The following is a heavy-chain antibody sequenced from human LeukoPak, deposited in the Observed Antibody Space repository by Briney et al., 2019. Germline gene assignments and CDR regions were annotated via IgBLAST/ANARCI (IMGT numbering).Heavy chain of an antibody. V-gene: IGHV3-30*02. CDR3: AKDMAAYYYASGNIDY. D-gene: IGHD3-10*01. J-gene: IGHJ4*02. CDR2: IRYAGGDT. CDR1: GFIFSSYG. Sequence: GGSLRLSCAASGFIFSSYGMHWVRQAPGKGLEWVAFIRYAGGDTFYADSVKGRFTISRDNSKNSLYLQMNSLRAEDTALYYCAKDMAAYYYASGNIDYWGQGTLVTVSS.